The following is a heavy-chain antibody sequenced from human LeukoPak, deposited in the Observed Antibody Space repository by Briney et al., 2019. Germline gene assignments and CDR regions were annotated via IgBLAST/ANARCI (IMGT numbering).Heavy chain of an antibody. D-gene: IGHD4-17*01. Sequence: PGGSLRLSCAASGFTVIINYMSWVRQAPGKGLEWVSVIYSGGSTYYADSVKGRFTISRDNSKNTLYLQMNSLRAEDTAVYYCARENGDYKIGAFDIWGQGTLVTVSS. J-gene: IGHJ3*02. CDR2: IYSGGST. CDR1: GFTVIINY. V-gene: IGHV3-53*01. CDR3: ARENGDYKIGAFDI.